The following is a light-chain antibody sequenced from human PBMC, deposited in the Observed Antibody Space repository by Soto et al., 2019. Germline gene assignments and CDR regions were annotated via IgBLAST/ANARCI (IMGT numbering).Light chain of an antibody. V-gene: IGKV3-20*01. CDR3: QQYGSSSYT. CDR2: GAS. J-gene: IGKJ2*01. CDR1: QSVSSSY. Sequence: EIVWTQSPGTLSLSPGERATLSCRASQSVSSSYLAWYQQKPGQAHRLLIYGASSRATGIPDRFSGSGSGTDFTLTISRLEPEDFAVYYCQQYGSSSYTFGQGTKLEIK.